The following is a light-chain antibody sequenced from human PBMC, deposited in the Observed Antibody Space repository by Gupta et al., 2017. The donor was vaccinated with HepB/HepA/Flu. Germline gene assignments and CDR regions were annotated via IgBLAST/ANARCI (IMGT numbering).Light chain of an antibody. Sequence: DIVMTQSPDSLAVSLGERATINCKSSQSALYTSNNKNYLAWYQQRPGQPPKLLIYWAPTRESGVPDRFSGSGSGTDFTLTINSLQAEDVAVYYCQQYYSTPWTFGQGTKVEIK. V-gene: IGKV4-1*01. CDR3: QQYYSTPWT. CDR2: WAP. CDR1: QSALYTSNNKNY. J-gene: IGKJ1*01.